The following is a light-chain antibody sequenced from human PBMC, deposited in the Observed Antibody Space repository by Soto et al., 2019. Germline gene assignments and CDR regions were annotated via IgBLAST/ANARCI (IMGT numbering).Light chain of an antibody. CDR3: VLYMGSGISV. CDR1: SGSVSTSYY. V-gene: IGLV8-61*01. CDR2: STS. J-gene: IGLJ3*02. Sequence: QTVVTQEPSFSVSPGGTVTLTCGLSSGSVSTSYYPSWYQQTPGQAPRTLIYSTSTRSSGVPDRFSGSILGNKAALTITGAQADDEFDYYCVLYMGSGISVFGGGTKLTVL.